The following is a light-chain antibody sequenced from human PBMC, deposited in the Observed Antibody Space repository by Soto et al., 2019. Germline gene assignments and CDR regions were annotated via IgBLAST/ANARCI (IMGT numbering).Light chain of an antibody. CDR3: QQDGSLPVYP. V-gene: IGKV3-20*01. CDR1: QGVSSSY. J-gene: IGKJ2*01. Sequence: EIVLTQSPGTLSLSPGERATLSCRASQGVSSSYLAWYQQKPGQAPRLLIYGASGRATVIPDRFCGSGSGTDLTLIIRRQQPDDFAGYYCQQDGSLPVYPVGQGTKREI. CDR2: GAS.